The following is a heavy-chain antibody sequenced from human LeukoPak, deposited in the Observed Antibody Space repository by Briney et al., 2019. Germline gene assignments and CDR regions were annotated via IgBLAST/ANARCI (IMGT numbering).Heavy chain of an antibody. CDR3: ASRDPLLWFGEPFDP. D-gene: IGHD3-10*01. J-gene: IGHJ5*02. CDR1: GGSFSGYY. V-gene: IGHV4-34*01. Sequence: SETLSLTCAVYGGSFSGYYWSWIRQPPGKGLEWIGEIDHSGSTNYNPSLKSRATISVDTSKNQFSLKLSSVTAADTAVYYCASRDPLLWFGEPFDPWGQGTLVTVSS. CDR2: IDHSGST.